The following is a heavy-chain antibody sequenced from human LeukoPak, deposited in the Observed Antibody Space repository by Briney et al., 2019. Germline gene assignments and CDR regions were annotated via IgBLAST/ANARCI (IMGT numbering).Heavy chain of an antibody. Sequence: ASVKVSCKASGYTFTSYGISWVRQAPGQGLEWMGWISAYNGNTNYAQKLQGRVTMTRDTSISTAYMELSRLRSDDTAVYYCARGQYSSSWYTWFDPWGQGTLVTVSS. D-gene: IGHD6-13*01. CDR3: ARGQYSSSWYTWFDP. CDR1: GYTFTSYG. J-gene: IGHJ5*02. CDR2: ISAYNGNT. V-gene: IGHV1-18*01.